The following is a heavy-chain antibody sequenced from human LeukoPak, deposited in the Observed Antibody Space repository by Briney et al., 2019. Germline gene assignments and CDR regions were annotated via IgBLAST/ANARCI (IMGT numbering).Heavy chain of an antibody. V-gene: IGHV4-30-2*01. CDR2: IYHSGST. CDR1: GGSISSGGYS. D-gene: IGHD1-26*01. Sequence: SETLSLTCAVSGGSISSGGYSWSWIRQPPGKGLEWIGYIYHSGSTYYNPSLKSRVTISVDRSKNQFSLKLSSVTAADTAVYYCARGADIVGATAFDYWGQGTLVTVSS. J-gene: IGHJ4*02. CDR3: ARGADIVGATAFDY.